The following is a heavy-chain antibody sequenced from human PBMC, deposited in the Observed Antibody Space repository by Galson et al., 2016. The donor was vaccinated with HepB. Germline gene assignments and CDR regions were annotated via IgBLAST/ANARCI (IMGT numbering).Heavy chain of an antibody. V-gene: IGHV3-30*04. CDR1: GFTFSSYA. Sequence: SLRLSCAASGFTFSSYAMHWVRQAPGKGLDWVATISFDGTTKYYADSVKGRSTISRDNSKNTVSLQANSLRAEDTAVYYCARQKAPVACRDNPVRRHRFSGYFDYWGQGTLVAVSS. CDR2: ISFDGTTK. D-gene: IGHD6-19*01. CDR3: ARQKAPVACRDNPVRRHRFSGYFDY. J-gene: IGHJ4*02.